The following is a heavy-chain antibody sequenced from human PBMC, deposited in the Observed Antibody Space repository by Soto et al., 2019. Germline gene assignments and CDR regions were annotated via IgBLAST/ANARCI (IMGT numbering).Heavy chain of an antibody. CDR3: ARDLKYSSSRKGGYFDY. Sequence: GGSLRLSCAASGFTFSSYSMNWVRQAPGKGLEWVSSISSSSSYIYYADSVKGRFTSSRDNAKNSLYLQMNSLRAEDTAVYYCARDLKYSSSRKGGYFDYWGQGTLVTVSS. CDR2: ISSSSSYI. D-gene: IGHD6-6*01. CDR1: GFTFSSYS. J-gene: IGHJ4*02. V-gene: IGHV3-21*01.